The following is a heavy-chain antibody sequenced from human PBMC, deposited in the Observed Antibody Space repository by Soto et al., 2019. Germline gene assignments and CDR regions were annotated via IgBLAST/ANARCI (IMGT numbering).Heavy chain of an antibody. J-gene: IGHJ6*02. CDR2: IKSRTDGGAT. Sequence: GSLRLSCAASGFSFSTAWMNWVRQAPGKGLEWVGRIKSRTDGGATDYAAPVKGRFTISRDDSKNTLYLEMNSLKTEDTAVYYCTTATPDYNLLTGYYRPRYYYGMDVWGQGTTVTVSS. CDR3: TTATPDYNLLTGYYRPRYYYGMDV. V-gene: IGHV3-15*07. D-gene: IGHD3-9*01. CDR1: GFSFSTAW.